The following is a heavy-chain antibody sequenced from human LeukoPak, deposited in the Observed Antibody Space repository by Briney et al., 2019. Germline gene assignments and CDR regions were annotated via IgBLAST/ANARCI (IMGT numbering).Heavy chain of an antibody. V-gene: IGHV4-4*07. J-gene: IGHJ6*03. CDR3: ARDGGDLGPGTIRGARFYYYYMDV. CDR1: GGSISSYY. D-gene: IGHD3-16*01. Sequence: SETLSLTCTVSGGSISSYYWSWIRQPAGKALEWIGWVHTSGNPNYNPSLESRVSISIDRSKNQFSLELNSVTAADTAVYYCARDGGDLGPGTIRGARFYYYYMDVWGKGTTVIVSS. CDR2: VHTSGNP.